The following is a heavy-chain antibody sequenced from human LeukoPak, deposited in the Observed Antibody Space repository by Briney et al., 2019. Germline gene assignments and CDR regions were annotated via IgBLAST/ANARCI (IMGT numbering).Heavy chain of an antibody. CDR3: ARGGNGWFFDD. J-gene: IGHJ4*02. V-gene: IGHV1-18*01. D-gene: IGHD6-19*01. CDR2: VNGYNGNT. Sequence: GASVKVSCKSSGYXFTNYGIIWVRQAPGQGLEWVGWVNGYNGNTNYAQKVQDRVTMTTDTSTSTAYMELRSLRSDDTAVYYCARGGNGWFFDDWGQGTLVTVSS. CDR1: GYXFTNYG.